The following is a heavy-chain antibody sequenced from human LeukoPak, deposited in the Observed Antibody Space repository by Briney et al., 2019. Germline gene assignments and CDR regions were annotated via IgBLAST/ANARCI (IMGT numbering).Heavy chain of an antibody. CDR2: INPNSGGT. CDR1: EYTFTDYY. D-gene: IGHD3-22*01. V-gene: IGHV1-2*02. CDR3: ARAGVWDYSDTSGYHNGAFDI. Sequence: ASVKVSCKASEYTFTDYYMHWVRQAPGQGLEWMGWINPNSGGTNYAQKFQGRVTMTRDTSINTAYMELSRLRSDDTAVYYCARAGVWDYSDTSGYHNGAFDIWGQGTMVTVSS. J-gene: IGHJ3*02.